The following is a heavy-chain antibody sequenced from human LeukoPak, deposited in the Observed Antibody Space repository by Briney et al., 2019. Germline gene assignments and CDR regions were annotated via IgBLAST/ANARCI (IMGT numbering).Heavy chain of an antibody. Sequence: GSSVKVSCKASGGTFSSYAISRVRQAPGQGLEWMGRIIPILGIANYAQKFQGRVTTTADKSTSTAYMELSSLRSEDTAVYYCARDYYDSSRADAFDIWGQGTMVTVSS. CDR2: IIPILGIA. CDR1: GGTFSSYA. J-gene: IGHJ3*02. D-gene: IGHD3-22*01. V-gene: IGHV1-69*04. CDR3: ARDYYDSSRADAFDI.